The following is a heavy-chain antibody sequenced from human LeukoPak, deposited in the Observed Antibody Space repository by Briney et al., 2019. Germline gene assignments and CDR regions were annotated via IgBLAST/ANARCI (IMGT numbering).Heavy chain of an antibody. CDR2: MNPNSGNT. CDR3: ARGLLAAAGRGGY. J-gene: IGHJ4*02. V-gene: IGHV1-8*01. Sequence: ASVKVSCKASGYTFTSYDINWVRQATGQGLEWMGWMNPNSGNTGYAQKFQGRVTTTRNTSISTAYMELSSLRSEDTAVYYCARGLLAAAGRGGYWGQGTLVTVSS. D-gene: IGHD6-13*01. CDR1: GYTFTSYD.